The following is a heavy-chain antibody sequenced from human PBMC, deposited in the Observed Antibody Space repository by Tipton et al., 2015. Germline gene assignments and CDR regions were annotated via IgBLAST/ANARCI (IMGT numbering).Heavy chain of an antibody. CDR1: GGSVTSGSYY. CDR3: ARDGGRGGAFDI. J-gene: IGHJ3*02. V-gene: IGHV4-61*01. CDR2: ISYSGST. D-gene: IGHD3-16*01. Sequence: TLSLTCTVSGGSVTSGSYYWSWIRQPPGKGLEWIGYISYSGSTNYNPSLKSRVTISVDTSKNQFSLRLTSVTAADTAVYFCARDGGRGGAFDIWGQGTMVTVSS.